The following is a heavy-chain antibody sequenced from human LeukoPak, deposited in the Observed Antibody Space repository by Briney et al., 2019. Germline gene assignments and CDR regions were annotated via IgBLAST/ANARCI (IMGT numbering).Heavy chain of an antibody. CDR1: RSTLSDYN. CDR3: ARAAYRTSWSVMYLDY. CDR2: LTVSGDT. D-gene: IGHD6-13*01. J-gene: IGHJ4*02. Sequence: PGGSLRLSCSASRSTLSDYNIHWVRQVAGKSLEWVSVLTVSGDTQYAASVEGRFSTSTEAAKNSLHLQMHSLTVGDSAVYFCARAAYRTSWSVMYLDYWGPGTRVTVSS. V-gene: IGHV3-13*01.